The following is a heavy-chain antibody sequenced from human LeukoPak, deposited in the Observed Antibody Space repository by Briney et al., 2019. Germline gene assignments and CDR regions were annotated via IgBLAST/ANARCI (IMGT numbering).Heavy chain of an antibody. J-gene: IGHJ4*02. V-gene: IGHV3-21*01. Sequence: PGGSLRLSCAASGFTFSSYSMNWVRQAPGKGLEWVSSISSSSSYIYYADSVKGRFTISRDNAKNSLYLQMNSLRAEDRAVYYCARDRGHCSSTSCYTDIDYWGQGTLVTVSS. D-gene: IGHD2-2*02. CDR2: ISSSSSYI. CDR1: GFTFSSYS. CDR3: ARDRGHCSSTSCYTDIDY.